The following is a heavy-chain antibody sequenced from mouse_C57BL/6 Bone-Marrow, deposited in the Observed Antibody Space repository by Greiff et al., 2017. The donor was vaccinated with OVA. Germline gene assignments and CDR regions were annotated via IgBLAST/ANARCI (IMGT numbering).Heavy chain of an antibody. CDR3: AREGDYWFAY. D-gene: IGHD2-4*01. CDR2: IYPRSGNT. CDR1: GYTFTSYG. Sequence: QVQLQHSGAELARPGASVKLSCKASGYTFTSYGISWVKQRTGQGLEWIGEIYPRSGNTYYNEKFKGKATLTADKSSSTAYMELRSLTSEDSAVYFCAREGDYWFAYWGQGTLVTVSA. V-gene: IGHV1-81*01. J-gene: IGHJ3*01.